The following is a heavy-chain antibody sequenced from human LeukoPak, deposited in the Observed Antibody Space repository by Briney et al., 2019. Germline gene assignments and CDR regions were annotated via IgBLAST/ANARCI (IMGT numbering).Heavy chain of an antibody. D-gene: IGHD2-21*02. Sequence: GGSLRLSCAASGFTFSSYSMNWVRQAPGKGLEWVSSISSSSSYIYYADSVKGRFTISRDNAKNSLYLQMNSLRAEDTAVYYCARVIVVVTATKTGYYYYMDVWGKGTTVTVSS. J-gene: IGHJ6*03. CDR2: ISSSSSYI. CDR1: GFTFSSYS. CDR3: ARVIVVVTATKTGYYYYMDV. V-gene: IGHV3-21*01.